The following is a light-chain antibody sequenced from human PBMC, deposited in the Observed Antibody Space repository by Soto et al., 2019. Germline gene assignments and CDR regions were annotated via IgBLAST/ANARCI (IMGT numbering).Light chain of an antibody. V-gene: IGKV1-5*01. Sequence: GDRVTFTCRASQSVDYLLAWYQQKPGKTPQLLIYDASRVQTGVPSRFSASGSGTEFTLTISSVQADDSAIYFCQHYNGYPYTFGPGTNLEIK. J-gene: IGKJ2*01. CDR1: QSVDYL. CDR3: QHYNGYPYT. CDR2: DAS.